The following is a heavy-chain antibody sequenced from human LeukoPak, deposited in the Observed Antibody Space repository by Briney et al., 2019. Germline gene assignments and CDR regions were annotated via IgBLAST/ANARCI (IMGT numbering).Heavy chain of an antibody. CDR2: IYTSGST. CDR3: ARDYYGSGSYIFDY. CDR1: GGSISSYY. J-gene: IGHJ4*02. V-gene: IGHV4-4*07. D-gene: IGHD3-10*01. Sequence: SETLSLTCTVSGGSISSYYWSWIRQPAGKGLEWIGRIYTSGSTNYNPSLKSRVTISVDTSKNQFSLKLSSVTAADTAVYYCARDYYGSGSYIFDYWGQGTLVTVSS.